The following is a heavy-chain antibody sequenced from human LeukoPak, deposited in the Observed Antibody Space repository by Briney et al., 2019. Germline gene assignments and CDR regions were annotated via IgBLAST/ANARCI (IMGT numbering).Heavy chain of an antibody. CDR2: IYTSGST. V-gene: IGHV4-61*02. D-gene: IGHD1-1*01. CDR3: ARDLATVPPGTFDP. J-gene: IGHJ5*02. CDR1: GNSISSGDYY. Sequence: PSETLSLTCTVSGNSISSGDYYWSWIRQPAGKGLEWIGRIYTSGSTNYNPSLKSRVTMSVDTSKNQFSLKLSSVTAADTAVYYCARDLATVPPGTFDPWGQGTLVTVSS.